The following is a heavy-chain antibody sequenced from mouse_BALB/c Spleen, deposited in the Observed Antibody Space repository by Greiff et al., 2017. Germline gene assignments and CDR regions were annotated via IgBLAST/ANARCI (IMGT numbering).Heavy chain of an antibody. J-gene: IGHJ1*01. CDR3: ATSYYGNLWYFDV. V-gene: IGHV3-2*02. D-gene: IGHD2-10*01. CDR2: ISYSGST. CDR1: GYSITSDYA. Sequence: VQLQQSGPGLVKPSQSLSLTCTVTGYSITSDYAWNWIRQFPGNKLEWMGYISYSGSTSYNPSLKSRISITRDTSKNQFFLQLNSVTTEDTATYYCATSYYGNLWYFDVWGAGTTVTVSS.